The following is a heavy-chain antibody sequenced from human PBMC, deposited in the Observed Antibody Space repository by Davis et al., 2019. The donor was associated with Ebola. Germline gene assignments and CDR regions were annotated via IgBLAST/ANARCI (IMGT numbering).Heavy chain of an antibody. D-gene: IGHD6-13*01. J-gene: IGHJ5*02. Sequence: GESLKISCAASGFTFSSYAMSWVRQAPGKGLEWVSAISVTGGSTYYADSVKGRFTISRDNSKNTLYLQMNSLRAEDTAVYYCARDLVAAAVILWGHWFDPWGQGTLVTVSS. V-gene: IGHV3-23*01. CDR3: ARDLVAAAVILWGHWFDP. CDR2: ISVTGGST. CDR1: GFTFSSYA.